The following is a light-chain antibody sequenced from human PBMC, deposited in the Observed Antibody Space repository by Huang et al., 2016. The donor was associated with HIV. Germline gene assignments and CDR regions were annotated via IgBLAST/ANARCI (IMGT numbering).Light chain of an antibody. CDR1: QSVGSF. V-gene: IGKV3-11*01. J-gene: IGKJ3*01. Sequence: EIVLTQSPATLSLSPGERATLSCRASQSVGSFLAWYQQKPVQAPILLIYDASYRATGIPARFSGSGSGTDFTLTISSLEPEDFAVYYCQQRTYSFTFGPGTKVD. CDR3: QQRTYSFT. CDR2: DAS.